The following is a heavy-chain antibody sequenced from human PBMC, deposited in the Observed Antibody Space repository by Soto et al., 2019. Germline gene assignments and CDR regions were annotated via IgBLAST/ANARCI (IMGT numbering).Heavy chain of an antibody. CDR2: ISAHNGNT. V-gene: IGHV1-18*01. J-gene: IGHJ4*02. D-gene: IGHD3-10*01. CDR1: GYAFTTYG. CDR3: ARGRYGAY. Sequence: QVHLVQSGAEVKKPGASVKVSCQGSGYAFTTYGITWVRQAPGQGLEWMGWISAHNGNTNYAQKLQGRVTVTRDTATSTAYMQLRSLRYDDTPVYYCARGRYGAYWGQGALVTVSS.